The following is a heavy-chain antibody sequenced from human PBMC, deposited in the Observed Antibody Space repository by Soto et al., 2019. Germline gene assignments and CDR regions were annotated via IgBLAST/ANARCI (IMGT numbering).Heavy chain of an antibody. Sequence: EVQLLESGGGLVQPGGSLRLSCAASGFTFSSYAMSWVRQAPGKGLEWVSAISGSGGSTYYADSVKGRFTISRDNSKNTLYLQMKSLRAEDTAVYYCAKDRGYDILTGYYPLYYYYYGMDVWGQGTTVTVSS. D-gene: IGHD3-9*01. CDR2: ISGSGGST. CDR3: AKDRGYDILTGYYPLYYYYYGMDV. V-gene: IGHV3-23*01. CDR1: GFTFSSYA. J-gene: IGHJ6*02.